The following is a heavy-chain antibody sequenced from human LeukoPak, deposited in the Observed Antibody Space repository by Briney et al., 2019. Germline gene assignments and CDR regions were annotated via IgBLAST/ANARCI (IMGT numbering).Heavy chain of an antibody. CDR1: GFTFSSHP. CDR3: AKDRRSSGSNWFDP. V-gene: IGHV3-23*01. CDR2: IRGSGDST. D-gene: IGHD3-22*01. Sequence: GGSLRLSCAASGFTFSSHPMSWVRLAPGKGLEWVSSIRGSGDSTYYADPVKGRFTISRDNSKNTLYLQMNSLRAEDTAVYYCAKDRRSSGSNWFDPWGQGTLVTVSS. J-gene: IGHJ5*02.